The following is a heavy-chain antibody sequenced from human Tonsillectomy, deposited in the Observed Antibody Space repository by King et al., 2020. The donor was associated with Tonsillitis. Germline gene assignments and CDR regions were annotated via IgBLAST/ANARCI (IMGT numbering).Heavy chain of an antibody. CDR3: ATLGDTIDF. D-gene: IGHD2-2*01. J-gene: IGHJ4*02. CDR1: GGSISSYY. CDR2: IHYSGST. Sequence: VQLQESGPGLVKPSETLSLTCTVSGGSISSYYWTWVRPPPGKGLEWIGYIHYSGSTDQNPSLKSRVTLSVDTSKNQFSLKLSSVTAADTAIYYCATLGDTIDFWGQGTLVTVSS. V-gene: IGHV4-59*01.